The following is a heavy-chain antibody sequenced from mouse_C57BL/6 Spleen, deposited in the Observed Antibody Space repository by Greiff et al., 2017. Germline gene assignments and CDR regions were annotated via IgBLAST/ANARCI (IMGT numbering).Heavy chain of an antibody. CDR2: IYPGDGDT. V-gene: IGHV1-82*01. D-gene: IGHD2-5*01. CDR1: GYAFSSSW. Sequence: VQLQQSGPELVKPGASVKISCKASGYAFSSSWMNWVKQRPGKGLEWIGRIYPGDGDTNYNGKFKGKATLTADKSSSTAYMQLSSLTSEDSAVYFCARAYYSNYAGFAYWGQGTLVTVSA. J-gene: IGHJ3*01. CDR3: ARAYYSNYAGFAY.